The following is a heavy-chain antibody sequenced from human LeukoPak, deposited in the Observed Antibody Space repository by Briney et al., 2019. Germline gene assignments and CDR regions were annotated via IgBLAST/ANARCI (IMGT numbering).Heavy chain of an antibody. CDR3: ARGDTVGAHDY. CDR2: IWYDGSNK. J-gene: IGHJ4*02. V-gene: IGHV3-33*01. Sequence: GGSLRLSCAASGFTFSSYGMHWVRQAPGKGLEWVAVIWYDGSNKYYADFVKGRFTISRDNSKNTLYLQMNSLRAEDTAVYYCARGDTVGAHDYWGQGTLVTVSS. CDR1: GFTFSSYG. D-gene: IGHD1-26*01.